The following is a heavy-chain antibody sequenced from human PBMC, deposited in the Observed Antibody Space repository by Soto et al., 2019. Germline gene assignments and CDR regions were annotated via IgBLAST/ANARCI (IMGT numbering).Heavy chain of an antibody. Sequence: GGSLRLSCVVSGFTFSSHEMNWVRQAPGKGPEWVSKISEGGGTTSYADSVKGRFTISRDNARDSLYLHMDSLRAEDTAVYYCARDRSLIFAVPPYGMDVWGQGTTVTVSS. J-gene: IGHJ6*02. D-gene: IGHD3-3*01. CDR2: ISEGGGTT. CDR1: GFTFSSHE. V-gene: IGHV3-48*03. CDR3: ARDRSLIFAVPPYGMDV.